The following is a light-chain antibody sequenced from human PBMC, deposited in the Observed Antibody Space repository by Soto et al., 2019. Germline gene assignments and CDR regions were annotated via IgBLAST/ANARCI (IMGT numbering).Light chain of an antibody. CDR3: SSYTTSATWV. CDR1: GSDIGAYHY. Sequence: QSALTQPASVSGSPGQSITISCTGTGSDIGAYHYVSWYQHHPGKAPQLMIYEATARPSGVSNRFSGSKSGNTASLTISGRQAEDEADYYCSSYTTSATWVFGGETKLTVL. V-gene: IGLV2-14*01. J-gene: IGLJ3*02. CDR2: EAT.